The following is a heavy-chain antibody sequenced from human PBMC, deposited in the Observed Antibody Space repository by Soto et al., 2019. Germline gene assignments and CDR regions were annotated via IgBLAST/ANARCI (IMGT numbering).Heavy chain of an antibody. Sequence: GGSLRLSCAASGFTSSGSAMHWVRQASGKGLEWVGRIRSKANSYATAYAASVKGRFTISRDDSKNTAYLQMNSLKTEDTAVYYCTRISRYSGYDEFDYWGQGTLVTVSS. V-gene: IGHV3-73*01. CDR3: TRISRYSGYDEFDY. CDR1: GFTSSGSA. D-gene: IGHD5-12*01. J-gene: IGHJ4*02. CDR2: IRSKANSYAT.